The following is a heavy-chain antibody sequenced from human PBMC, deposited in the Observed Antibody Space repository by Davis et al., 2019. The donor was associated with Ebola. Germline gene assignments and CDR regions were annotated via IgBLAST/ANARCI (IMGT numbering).Heavy chain of an antibody. V-gene: IGHV1-8*01. Sequence: ASVKVSCKASGYTFTSYDINWVRQATGQGLEWMGWMNPNSGNTGYAQKFQGRVTMTRNTSISTAYMELSSLRSEDTAVYYCAREVTGTTGVYYYGMDVWGQGTTVTVSS. CDR1: GYTFTSYD. CDR2: MNPNSGNT. D-gene: IGHD1-7*01. J-gene: IGHJ6*02. CDR3: AREVTGTTGVYYYGMDV.